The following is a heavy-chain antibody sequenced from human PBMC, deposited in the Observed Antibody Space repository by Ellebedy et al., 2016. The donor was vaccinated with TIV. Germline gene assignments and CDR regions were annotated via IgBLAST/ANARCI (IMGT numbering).Heavy chain of an antibody. Sequence: ASVKVSCXASGYTFTSYGISWVRQAPGQGLEWMGWISAYNGNTNYAQKLQGRVTMTTDTSTSTAYMELRSLRSDDTAVYYCARDRASVGAKGIDYWGQGTLVTVSS. CDR2: ISAYNGNT. J-gene: IGHJ4*02. CDR1: GYTFTSYG. V-gene: IGHV1-18*01. CDR3: ARDRASVGAKGIDY. D-gene: IGHD1-26*01.